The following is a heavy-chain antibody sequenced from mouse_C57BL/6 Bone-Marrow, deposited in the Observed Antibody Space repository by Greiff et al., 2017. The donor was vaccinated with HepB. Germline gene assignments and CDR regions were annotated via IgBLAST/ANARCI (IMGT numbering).Heavy chain of an antibody. CDR1: GYTFTDYY. CDR3: ARNEGYYVAFDV. D-gene: IGHD2-3*01. V-gene: IGHV1-19*01. J-gene: IGHJ1*03. Sequence: VQLQQSGPVLVKPGASVKMSCMASGYTFTDYYMNWVKQSHGKSLEWIGVINPYNGGTSYNQKFKGKATLTVDKSSSTAYMELNSLTSEDSAVYYCARNEGYYVAFDVWGTGTTVTVSS. CDR2: INPYNGGT.